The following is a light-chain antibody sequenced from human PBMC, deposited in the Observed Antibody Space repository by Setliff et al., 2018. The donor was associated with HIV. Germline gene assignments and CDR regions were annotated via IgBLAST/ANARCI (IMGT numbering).Light chain of an antibody. CDR1: GSNIGSNT. CDR2: SNN. V-gene: IGLV1-44*01. CDR3: AAWDDGLNGHV. Sequence: QSALTQPPSVSGTPGQRVTISCSGSGSNIGSNTLKWYQHLPGTAPKLLIYSNNQRPSGVPDRFSGFKSGTAASLAISRLQSEDEADYYCAAWDDGLNGHVFGTGTKATVL. J-gene: IGLJ1*01.